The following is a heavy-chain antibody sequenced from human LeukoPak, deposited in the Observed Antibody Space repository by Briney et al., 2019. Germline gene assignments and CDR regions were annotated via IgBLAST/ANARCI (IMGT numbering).Heavy chain of an antibody. Sequence: GGSLRLSCAATGFTVSNNYMTWIRQAPGKGLEWVSSISTSGSYKYYADSVKGRFTISRDNAKNSMYLQMNSLRAEDTAVYYCARPNAAGIRNYYYYMDVWGKGTTVTVSS. CDR2: ISTSGSYK. D-gene: IGHD3-10*01. J-gene: IGHJ6*03. CDR3: ARPNAAGIRNYYYYMDV. CDR1: GFTVSNNY. V-gene: IGHV3-21*01.